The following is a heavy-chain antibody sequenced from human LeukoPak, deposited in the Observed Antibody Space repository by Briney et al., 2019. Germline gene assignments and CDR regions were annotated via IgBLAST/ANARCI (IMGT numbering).Heavy chain of an antibody. V-gene: IGHV4-59*12. D-gene: IGHD3-10*01. CDR1: GGSISSFY. CDR2: LYNNGST. CDR3: AKDRLLWFGELWGSDYFDY. J-gene: IGHJ4*02. Sequence: SETLSLTCTVSGGSISSFYWSWIRQPPGKGLEWIGYLYNNGSTNYNPSLKSRVTISVGTSKNQFSLKLSSVTAADTAVYYCAKDRLLWFGELWGSDYFDYWGQGTLVTVSS.